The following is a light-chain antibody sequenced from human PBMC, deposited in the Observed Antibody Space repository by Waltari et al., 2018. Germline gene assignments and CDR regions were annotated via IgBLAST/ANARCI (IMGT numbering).Light chain of an antibody. CDR2: RAS. CDR1: ESISIW. Sequence: DIQMTQSPSTLSASVGDKVTITCRTKESISIWLAWYQHKPGTAPKLLIYRASTLERGVPSRFSGAGSGTECTLTISSPQPDDFATYYCQQYESKSYTFGQGTKLEIK. CDR3: QQYESKSYT. J-gene: IGKJ2*01. V-gene: IGKV1-5*03.